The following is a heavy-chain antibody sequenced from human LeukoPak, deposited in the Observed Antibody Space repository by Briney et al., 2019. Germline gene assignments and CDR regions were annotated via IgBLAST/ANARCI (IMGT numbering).Heavy chain of an antibody. J-gene: IGHJ5*02. CDR1: GFTFSSYA. Sequence: GGSLRLSCAASGFTFSSYAIHWVRQAPGKGLEWVAVISYDGSKNYYADSVKGRFSISRDNSKNTLYLQMNSLRAEDTAVYYCARHVNSGSYYGNWFDPWGQGTLVTVSS. V-gene: IGHV3-30-3*01. D-gene: IGHD1-26*01. CDR3: ARHVNSGSYYGNWFDP. CDR2: ISYDGSKN.